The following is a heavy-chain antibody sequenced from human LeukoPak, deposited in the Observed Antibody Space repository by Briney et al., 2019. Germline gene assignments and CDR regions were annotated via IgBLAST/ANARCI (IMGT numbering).Heavy chain of an antibody. D-gene: IGHD7-27*01. CDR1: GFTFSSYS. V-gene: IGHV3-48*01. CDR3: ARDRDWGCSYCSY. Sequence: GGSLRFSCVVSGFTFSSYSMNWVRQAPGKGLEWVSYISGSSSTIYYADSVKGRFTISRDNSKNTLYLQMNSLRAEDTAVYYCARDRDWGCSYCSYWGQGTLVTVSS. CDR2: ISGSSSTI. J-gene: IGHJ4*02.